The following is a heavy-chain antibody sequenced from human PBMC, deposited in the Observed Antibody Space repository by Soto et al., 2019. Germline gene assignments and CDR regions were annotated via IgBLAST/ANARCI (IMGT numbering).Heavy chain of an antibody. CDR3: AKDGAPRYCGRSSCHPAGSY. CDR2: ISYDGSHK. D-gene: IGHD2-15*01. CDR1: GFTFSNYG. J-gene: IGHJ4*02. V-gene: IGHV3-30*18. Sequence: QVQLVESGGGVVQPGRSLRLSCAGSGFTFSNYGLHWVRQAPGKGLEWVAVISYDGSHKYYADSVKGRFTISRDNSNNLLYLQMDSLRCDDTAVYYCAKDGAPRYCGRSSCHPAGSYCCQGTLVTVSS.